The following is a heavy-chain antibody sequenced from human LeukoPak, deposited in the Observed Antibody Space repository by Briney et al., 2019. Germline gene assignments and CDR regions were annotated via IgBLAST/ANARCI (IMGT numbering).Heavy chain of an antibody. CDR1: GGTFSSYA. D-gene: IGHD3-16*01. V-gene: IGHV1-69*13. CDR3: ARAWGPPGPYGMDV. CDR2: IIPIFGSA. Sequence: ASVKVSCKASGGTFSSYAISWVRQAPGQGLEWMGGIIPIFGSANYAQKFQGRVTITADESTSTAYMELSSLRSEDTAVYYCARAWGPPGPYGMDVWGQGTTVTVSS. J-gene: IGHJ6*02.